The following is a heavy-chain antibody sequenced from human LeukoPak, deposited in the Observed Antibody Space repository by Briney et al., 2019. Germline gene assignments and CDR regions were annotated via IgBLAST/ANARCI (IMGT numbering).Heavy chain of an antibody. J-gene: IGHJ4*02. V-gene: IGHV3-23*01. CDR3: AKDLTGPTPLRHDSSGSDY. Sequence: GGSLRLSCAASGFTFSSYAMSWVRQAPGKGLEWVSAISGSGGSTYYADSVKGRFTISRDNSKNTLYLQMNSLRAEDTAVYYCAKDLTGPTPLRHDSSGSDYWGQRTLVTVSS. CDR1: GFTFSSYA. D-gene: IGHD3-22*01. CDR2: ISGSGGST.